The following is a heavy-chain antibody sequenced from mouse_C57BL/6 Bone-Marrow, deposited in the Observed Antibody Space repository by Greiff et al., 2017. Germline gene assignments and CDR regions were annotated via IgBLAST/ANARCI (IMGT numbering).Heavy chain of an antibody. V-gene: IGHV5-15*01. CDR3: ARQDYGSSYDYAMDY. D-gene: IGHD1-1*01. CDR2: ISNLAYSI. Sequence: EVNVVDSGGGLVQPGGSLKLSCAASGFTFSDYGMAWVRQAPRKGPEWVAFISNLAYSIYYADTVTGRFTISRENAKNTLYLEMSSLRSEDTAMYYCARQDYGSSYDYAMDYWGQGTSVTVSS. CDR1: GFTFSDYG. J-gene: IGHJ4*01.